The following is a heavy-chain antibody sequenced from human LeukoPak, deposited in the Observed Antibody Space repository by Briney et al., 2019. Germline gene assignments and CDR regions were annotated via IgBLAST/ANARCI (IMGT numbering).Heavy chain of an antibody. V-gene: IGHV3-21*01. D-gene: IGHD2-8*02. CDR3: ARGKTRGSFDY. Sequence: PGGSLRLSCAASGFTFSSYAMSWVRQAPGKGLEWVSSISSSSSYIYYADSVKGRFTISSDNAKSSLYLQMNSLRAEDTAVYYCARGKTRGSFDYWGQGTLVTVSS. CDR1: GFTFSSYA. J-gene: IGHJ4*02. CDR2: ISSSSSYI.